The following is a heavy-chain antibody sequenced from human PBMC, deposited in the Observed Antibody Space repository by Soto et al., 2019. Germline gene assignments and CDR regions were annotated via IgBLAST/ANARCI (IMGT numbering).Heavy chain of an antibody. V-gene: IGHV4-4*02. CDR3: ARDDCSSTSCYRHYYGMDV. D-gene: IGHD2-2*02. J-gene: IGHJ6*02. CDR1: GGPISSSNW. CDR2: SDHSGST. Sequence: QVQLQESAPGLVKPSGTLSLTCAVSGGPISSSNWWRWVRQPPGKGLEWIGESDHSGSTNYNPSLKGRVTISVDKSKNQCCLKLSSVTAADTAVYYCARDDCSSTSCYRHYYGMDVWGQGTTVTVSS.